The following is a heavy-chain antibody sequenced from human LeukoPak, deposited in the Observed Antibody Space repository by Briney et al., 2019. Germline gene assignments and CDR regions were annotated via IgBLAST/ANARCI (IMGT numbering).Heavy chain of an antibody. CDR2: IKQDGSEK. V-gene: IGHV3-7*01. Sequence: PAGSLRLSCAASGFTFSDSWMDWVRQAPGKGLEWVANIKQDGSEKYYVDSVKGRFTISRDNAKNSLYLQMNSLRAEDTAVYYCSRSLNYWGQGTLVTVSS. CDR1: GFTFSDSW. CDR3: SRSLNY. J-gene: IGHJ4*02.